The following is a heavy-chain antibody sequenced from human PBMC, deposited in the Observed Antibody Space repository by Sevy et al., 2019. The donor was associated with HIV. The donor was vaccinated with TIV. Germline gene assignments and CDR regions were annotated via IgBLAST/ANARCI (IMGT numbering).Heavy chain of an antibody. CDR3: ARGGIMATTEYGMDV. CDR1: GGSSSGYY. D-gene: IGHD1-1*01. CDR2: ISHRGST. J-gene: IGHJ6*02. Sequence: KQSQTLSLTCAVSGGSSSGYYWAWIRQSPGKGLEWIGEISHRGSTKYNPSLKSRVSISVDTSKDQISLRLTSLTAADTAVYYCARGGIMATTEYGMDVWGQGTTVTVSS. V-gene: IGHV4-34*01.